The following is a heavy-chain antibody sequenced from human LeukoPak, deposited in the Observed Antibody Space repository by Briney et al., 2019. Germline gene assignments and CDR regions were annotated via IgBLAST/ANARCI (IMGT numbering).Heavy chain of an antibody. J-gene: IGHJ5*02. D-gene: IGHD2-2*01. CDR3: ARVVTPRYCSTPSCYWKGWFDP. CDR2: IIPIFGTA. V-gene: IGHV1-69*13. Sequence: SVKVSCKASGGTFSSYAISWVRQAPGQGLEWMGGIIPIFGTANYAQKFQGRVTITAYESTGTAYMELSSLRSEDTAVYYCARVVTPRYCSTPSCYWKGWFDPWGQGTLVTVSS. CDR1: GGTFSSYA.